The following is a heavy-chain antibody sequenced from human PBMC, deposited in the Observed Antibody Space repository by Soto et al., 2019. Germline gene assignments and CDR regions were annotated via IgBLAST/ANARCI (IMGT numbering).Heavy chain of an antibody. CDR3: ARGYCSGGTCYFGAFDV. J-gene: IGHJ3*01. Sequence: EVQLVQSGAEVKKPGESLKISCKGSGFRFTTYWIGWVRQMPGKGLEWMGIIYPGDSDTRYSPCFQGQVTISADKSITTAYLQWSSLKASDTAMYYCARGYCSGGTCYFGAFDVWGQGTMVAVSS. V-gene: IGHV5-51*01. D-gene: IGHD2-15*01. CDR1: GFRFTTYW. CDR2: IYPGDSDT.